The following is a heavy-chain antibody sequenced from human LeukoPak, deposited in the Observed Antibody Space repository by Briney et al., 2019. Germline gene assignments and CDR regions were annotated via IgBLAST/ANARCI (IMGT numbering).Heavy chain of an antibody. V-gene: IGHV3-23*01. J-gene: IGHJ6*02. D-gene: IGHD6-13*01. CDR2: VHGGSSAST. Sequence: PGGSLRLSCAASGFTFSSYAMSWVRQAPGKGLEWVSVVHGGSSASTYYADSVMGRLTISRDNFKNTLYLQMNSLRAEDTAVYYCAKVLYSSSWSYGMDVWGQGTTVTLSS. CDR3: AKVLYSSSWSYGMDV. CDR1: GFTFSSYA.